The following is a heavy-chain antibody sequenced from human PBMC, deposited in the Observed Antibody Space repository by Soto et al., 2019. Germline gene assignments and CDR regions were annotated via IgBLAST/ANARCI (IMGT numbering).Heavy chain of an antibody. CDR1: GGSISSGGYY. CDR3: ARDLIGYYGSGSYSDY. D-gene: IGHD3-10*01. V-gene: IGHV4-31*03. Sequence: QVQLQESGPGLVKPSQTLSLTCTVSGGSISSGGYYWSWIRQHPGKGLEWIGCIYYSGSTYYNPSLKSRVTISVDTSKNQFSLKLSSVTAADTAVYYCARDLIGYYGSGSYSDYWGQGTLVTVSS. J-gene: IGHJ4*02. CDR2: IYYSGST.